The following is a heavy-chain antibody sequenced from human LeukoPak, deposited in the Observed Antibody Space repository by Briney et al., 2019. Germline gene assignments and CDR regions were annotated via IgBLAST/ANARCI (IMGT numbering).Heavy chain of an antibody. CDR1: GYTFTSYG. CDR3: ARLGGAAAATDYFDY. J-gene: IGHJ4*02. Sequence: ASVKVSCKASGYTFTSYGISWVRQAPGQGLEWMGWISAYNGNTNYAQKLQGRVTMTTDTSTSTAYMELRSLRSDDMAVYYCARLGGAAAATDYFDYWGQGTLVTVSS. V-gene: IGHV1-18*03. CDR2: ISAYNGNT. D-gene: IGHD6-13*01.